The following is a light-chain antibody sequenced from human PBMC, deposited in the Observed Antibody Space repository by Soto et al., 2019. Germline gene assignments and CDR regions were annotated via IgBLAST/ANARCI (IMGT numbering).Light chain of an antibody. V-gene: IGLV2-11*01. CDR2: DVR. CDR1: SSDVGGYNS. CDR3: CSYAGSYTYV. Sequence: QSALAQPRSVSGSPGQSVTISCTGTSSDVGGYNSVSWYQHHPDKAPKLIIYDVRKRPSGVPDRFSGSKSGNTASLTISGLQSEDETDYYCCSYAGSYTYVFGTGTKVTVL. J-gene: IGLJ1*01.